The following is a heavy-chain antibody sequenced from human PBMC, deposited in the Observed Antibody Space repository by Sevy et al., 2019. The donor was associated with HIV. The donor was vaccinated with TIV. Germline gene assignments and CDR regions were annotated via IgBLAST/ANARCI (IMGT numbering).Heavy chain of an antibody. J-gene: IGHJ4*02. CDR2: IWYDGSNK. CDR1: GFTFSSYG. D-gene: IGHD5-18*01. CDR3: AREATLRRDSYGEASGFDY. V-gene: IGHV3-33*01. Sequence: GGSLRLSCAASGFTFSSYGMHWVRQAPGKGLEWVAVIWYDGSNKYYADSVKGRFTISRDNSKNTLYLQMNSLRAEDTAVYYCAREATLRRDSYGEASGFDYWGQGTLVTVSS.